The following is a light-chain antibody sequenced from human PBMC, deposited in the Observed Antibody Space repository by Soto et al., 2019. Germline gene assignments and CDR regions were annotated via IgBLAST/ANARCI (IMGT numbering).Light chain of an antibody. CDR1: SSDVGLYDY. CDR2: AVS. J-gene: IGLJ1*01. CDR3: SSYTSDSSYV. Sequence: SAVTQPASVSGSPGQSITISCTGTSSDVGLYDYVSWYQQHPGKAPQLMIYAVSNRPSGVSNRFSASKSGNTASLFISGLQAEDEADYYCSSYTSDSSYVFGSGTKLTVL. V-gene: IGLV2-14*01.